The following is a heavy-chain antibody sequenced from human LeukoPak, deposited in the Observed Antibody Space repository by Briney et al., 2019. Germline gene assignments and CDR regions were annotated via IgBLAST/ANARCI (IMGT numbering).Heavy chain of an antibody. CDR1: GGSISSYY. CDR3: ARAGYYDFWSGPNWFDP. CDR2: IYYSGST. Sequence: PSETLSLTCTVSGGSISSYYWSWIRQPPGKGLEWIGYIYYSGSTNYNPSLKSRVTISVDTSKNQFSLKLSSVTAADTAVYYCARAGYYDFWSGPNWFDPWGQGTLVTVSS. D-gene: IGHD3-3*01. V-gene: IGHV4-59*01. J-gene: IGHJ5*02.